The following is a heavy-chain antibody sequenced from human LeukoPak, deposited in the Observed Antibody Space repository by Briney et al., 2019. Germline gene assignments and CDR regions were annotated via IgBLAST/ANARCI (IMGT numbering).Heavy chain of an antibody. Sequence: GSLRLSCAASGFTFSDYYMSWIRQAPGKGLEWVSYISSSGSTIYYADSVKGRFTISRDNAKNSLYLQMNSLRAEDTAVYYCARMEWELPPQVHYYFDYWGQGTLVTVSS. CDR3: ARMEWELPPQVHYYFDY. CDR2: ISSSGSTI. D-gene: IGHD1-26*01. J-gene: IGHJ4*02. V-gene: IGHV3-11*01. CDR1: GFTFSDYY.